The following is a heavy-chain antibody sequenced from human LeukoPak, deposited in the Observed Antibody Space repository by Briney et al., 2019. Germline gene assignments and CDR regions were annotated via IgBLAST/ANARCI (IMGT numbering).Heavy chain of an antibody. D-gene: IGHD5-24*01. Sequence: PGGSLRLSCAASGFTFSSYWMSWVRQAPGKGLEWVGRIKSKTDGGTTDYAAPVKGRFTISRDDSKNTLYLQMNSLKTEDTAVYYCTTREMATSTIDYWGQGTLVTVSS. J-gene: IGHJ4*02. V-gene: IGHV3-15*01. CDR1: GFTFSSYW. CDR3: TTREMATSTIDY. CDR2: IKSKTDGGTT.